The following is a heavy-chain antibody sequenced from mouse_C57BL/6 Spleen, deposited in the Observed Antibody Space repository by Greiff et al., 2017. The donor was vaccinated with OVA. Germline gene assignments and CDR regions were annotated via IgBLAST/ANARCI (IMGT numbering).Heavy chain of an antibody. CDR1: GYSITSGYY. CDR3: ARGDYGSFAWFAY. Sequence: ESGPGLVKPSQSLSLTCSVTGYSITSGYYWNWIRQFPGNKLEWMGYISYDGSNNYNPSLKNRISITRDTSKNQFFLKLNSVTTEDTATYYCARGDYGSFAWFAYWGQGTLVTVSA. J-gene: IGHJ3*01. V-gene: IGHV3-6*01. CDR2: ISYDGSN. D-gene: IGHD1-1*01.